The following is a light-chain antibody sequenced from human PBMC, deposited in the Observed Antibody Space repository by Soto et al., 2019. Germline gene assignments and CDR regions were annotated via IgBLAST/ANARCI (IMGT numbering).Light chain of an antibody. V-gene: IGLV7-46*01. CDR3: LLSYSGASYV. CDR2: DTS. J-gene: IGLJ1*01. Sequence: QAVVTQEPSLTVSPGGRVTLTCGSSTGAVTGGHYPYWFQQKPGQAPRTLIYDTSSKHSWTPARFSGSLLGGKAALTLSGAQPEDEAEYYCLLSYSGASYVFGAGTKVTVL. CDR1: TGAVTGGHY.